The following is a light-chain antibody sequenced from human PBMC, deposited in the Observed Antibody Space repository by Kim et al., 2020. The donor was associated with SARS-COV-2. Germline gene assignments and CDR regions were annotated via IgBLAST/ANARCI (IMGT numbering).Light chain of an antibody. CDR1: RRVSNN. V-gene: IGKV3-15*01. J-gene: IGKJ5*01. CDR3: QQYNNCPIT. Sequence: VSAVQVTAPICGSSRRVSNNLSCYQHHPGQAPSLLLYGSSARATGISARFSGSGSGTGFTPTISSLQYEDFSVYYCQQYNNCPITFGQGTRVEIK. CDR2: GSS.